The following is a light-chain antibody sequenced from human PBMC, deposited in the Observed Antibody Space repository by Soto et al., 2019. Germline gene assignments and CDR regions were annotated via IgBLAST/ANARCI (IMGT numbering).Light chain of an antibody. CDR1: QGISNY. CDR2: AAS. J-gene: IGKJ1*01. Sequence: DIQMTQSPSSLSASVRDRVTITCRASQGISNYLAWYKQKPGKVPKLLIYAASTLQSGVPSRFSGSGSGTDFTLTISSLQSEDVATDYCQQYDRAPWTFGQGIKVEIK. V-gene: IGKV1-27*01. CDR3: QQYDRAPWT.